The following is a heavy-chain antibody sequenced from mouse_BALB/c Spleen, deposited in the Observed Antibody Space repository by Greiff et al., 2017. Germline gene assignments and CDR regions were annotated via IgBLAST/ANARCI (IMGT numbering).Heavy chain of an antibody. V-gene: IGHV2-6-4*01. J-gene: IGHJ4*01. Sequence: VQRVESGPGLVAPSQSLSITCTVSGFSLSRYSVHWVRQPPGKGLEWLGMVWGGGSTDYNSAFKSRLCTSKDNSKSQVFLKMNSLQTDDTAMYYCDRNWRLLTLYAMDYWGQGTSVTVSS. CDR1: GFSLSRYS. D-gene: IGHD1-1*01. CDR2: VWGGGST. CDR3: DRNWRLLTLYAMDY.